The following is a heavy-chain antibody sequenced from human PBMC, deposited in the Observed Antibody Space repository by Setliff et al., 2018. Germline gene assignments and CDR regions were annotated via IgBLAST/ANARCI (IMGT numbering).Heavy chain of an antibody. J-gene: IGHJ3*02. Sequence: SETLSLTCTVSGDSISSYYWSWIRQPAGKGLEWIGRIYSSGSTNFNPSLKSRVTMSMDTSKNQFSLKLNPVTAADTAIYYCARGKLRLGQLSLFYGFDIWGQGTMVTVSS. CDR3: ARGKLRLGQLSLFYGFDI. D-gene: IGHD3-16*02. CDR2: IYSSGST. V-gene: IGHV4-4*07. CDR1: GDSISSYY.